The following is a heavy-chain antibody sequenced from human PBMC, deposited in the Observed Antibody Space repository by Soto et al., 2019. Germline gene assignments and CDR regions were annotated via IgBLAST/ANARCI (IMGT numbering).Heavy chain of an antibody. Sequence: EVQLVESGGGLVQPGGSLRLSCAASGFTFSAYSMSWVRQAPGKGLEWVSYISSTSNTIYYADSVKGRFTISRDKAKNSLYLHMNSLSAEDTAVYYCARDRGCSGGICYRDLGYWGQGTLVTVSS. CDR2: ISSTSNTI. J-gene: IGHJ4*02. V-gene: IGHV3-48*01. CDR1: GFTFSAYS. D-gene: IGHD2-15*01. CDR3: ARDRGCSGGICYRDLGY.